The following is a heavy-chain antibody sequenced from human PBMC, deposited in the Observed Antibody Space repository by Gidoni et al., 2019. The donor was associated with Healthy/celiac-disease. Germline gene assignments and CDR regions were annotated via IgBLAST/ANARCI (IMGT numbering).Heavy chain of an antibody. V-gene: IGHV1-69*04. CDR3: AREYGDYYFDC. Sequence: QVQRVQSGAEEKKPGSSGKVPCTTSGGTFSSYDISWVRQAPVQGLEWIGRIILILGIANYARKFQGRVTITEDKSTSTAYMELSSLRSEDTAVYYCAREYGDYYFDCWGHGTLVTVSS. D-gene: IGHD4-17*01. CDR2: IILILGIA. CDR1: GGTFSSYD. J-gene: IGHJ4*01.